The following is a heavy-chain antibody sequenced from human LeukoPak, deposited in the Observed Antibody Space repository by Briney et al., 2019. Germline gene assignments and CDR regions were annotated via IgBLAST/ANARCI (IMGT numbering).Heavy chain of an antibody. CDR3: AGRYYYDSSEDY. CDR2: ISGSGGST. D-gene: IGHD3-22*01. J-gene: IGHJ4*02. CDR1: GFTFSSYA. Sequence: PGGCLRLSCSASGFTFSSYAMSWVRQAPGKGLEWVLAISGSGGSTYYAHSVKGRFTISKDNSKNTLYLQTNSLRAEDTAVYYCAGRYYYDSSEDYWGQGTLVTVSS. V-gene: IGHV3-23*01.